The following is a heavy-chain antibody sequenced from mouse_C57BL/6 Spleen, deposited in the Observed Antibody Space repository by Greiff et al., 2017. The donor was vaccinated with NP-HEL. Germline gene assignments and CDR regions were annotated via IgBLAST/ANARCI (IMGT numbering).Heavy chain of an antibody. V-gene: IGHV3-6*01. J-gene: IGHJ1*03. D-gene: IGHD1-1*01. CDR2: ISYDGSN. CDR3: ARHYYYGSSYDWYFDV. Sequence: EVKLVESGPGLVKPSQSLSLTCSVTGYSITSGYYWNWIRQFPGNKLEWMGYISYDGSNKYNPSLKNRISITRDTSKNQFFLKLNSVTTEDTATYYCARHYYYGSSYDWYFDVWGTGTTVTVSS. CDR1: GYSITSGYY.